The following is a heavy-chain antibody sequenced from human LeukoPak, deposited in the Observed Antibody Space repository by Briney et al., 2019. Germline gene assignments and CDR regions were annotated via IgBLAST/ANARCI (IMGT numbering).Heavy chain of an antibody. J-gene: IGHJ4*02. V-gene: IGHV3-23*01. D-gene: IGHD6-19*01. CDR2: ISGSGGSI. Sequence: GGSLRLSCAASGFTFSSYAMSWVRQAPGKGLEWVSAISGSGGSIYYADSVKGRFTISRDNSKNTLYLQMNSLRAEDTAVYYCAKDGQVSSGWFDYWGQGTLVTVPS. CDR1: GFTFSSYA. CDR3: AKDGQVSSGWFDY.